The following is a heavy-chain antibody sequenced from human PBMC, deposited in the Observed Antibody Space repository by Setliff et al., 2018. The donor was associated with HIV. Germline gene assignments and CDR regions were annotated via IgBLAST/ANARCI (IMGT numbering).Heavy chain of an antibody. V-gene: IGHV1-69*13. J-gene: IGHJ3*02. CDR1: GETFSSYA. CDR2: IIPIFATP. CDR3: AHMATQRDGFDI. Sequence: ASVKVSCKASGETFSSYAINWVRQAPGQGLEWMGVIIPIFATPNYAQTFQGRLTITADQSTTTAYMKLSGLTSKDTAVYFCAHMATQRDGFDIWGQGTMVTVSS.